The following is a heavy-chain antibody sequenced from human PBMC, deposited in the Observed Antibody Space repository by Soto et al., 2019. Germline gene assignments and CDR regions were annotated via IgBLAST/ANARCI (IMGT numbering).Heavy chain of an antibody. D-gene: IGHD4-17*01. CDR3: ARDQRGDYTFLGAFDV. V-gene: IGHV3-30-3*01. Sequence: QVQLVESGGGVVQPGRSLTLSCAASGFTFSSYAIHWVRQAPGKGLEGVAVILYEGGKKYYADSVKGRFTISRDNSKNTLYLQMNSLSPEDTAVYYCARDQRGDYTFLGAFDVWGQGTMVTVSS. J-gene: IGHJ3*01. CDR1: GFTFSSYA. CDR2: ILYEGGKK.